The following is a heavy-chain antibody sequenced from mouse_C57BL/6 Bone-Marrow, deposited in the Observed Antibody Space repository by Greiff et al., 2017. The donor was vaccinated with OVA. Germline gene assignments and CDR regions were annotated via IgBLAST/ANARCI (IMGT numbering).Heavy chain of an antibody. D-gene: IGHD2-5*01. CDR2: INPSNGGT. Sequence: QVQLQQPGTELVKPGASVKLSCKASGYTFTSYWMHWVKQRPGQGLEWIGNINPSNGGTNYNEKFKSKATLTVDKSSSTAYMQLSSLTSEDSAVCYCAYYSNYVDWYFDVWGTGTTVTVSS. CDR1: GYTFTSYW. V-gene: IGHV1-53*01. CDR3: AYYSNYVDWYFDV. J-gene: IGHJ1*03.